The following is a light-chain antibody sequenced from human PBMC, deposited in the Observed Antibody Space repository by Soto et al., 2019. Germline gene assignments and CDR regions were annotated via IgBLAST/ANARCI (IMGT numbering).Light chain of an antibody. CDR2: DVS. CDR1: SSDVGGYNY. J-gene: IGLJ1*01. Sequence: QSALTQPASVSGSPGQSITISCTGTSSDVGGYNYVSWYQQHPGKAPKLMIYDVSNRPSGVSNRFSGSKSGNTASLPISGLQAEDEADYYCSSYTRSSSGVFGTGTKVTVL. V-gene: IGLV2-14*01. CDR3: SSYTRSSSGV.